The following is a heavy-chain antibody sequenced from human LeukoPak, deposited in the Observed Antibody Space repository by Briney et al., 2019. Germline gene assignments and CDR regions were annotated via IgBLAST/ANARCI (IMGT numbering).Heavy chain of an antibody. Sequence: PTETLSLTCTVSDDSVSSSRYYWTWIRQPPGKGGEWIGYIYHGSATYNPSLESRVTLSMDTSKNQYSLKMTSVTAADTAVYYCAREGGRQWLVSGALDSWGQGTLVTVSS. CDR2: IYHGSA. CDR1: DDSVSSSRYY. J-gene: IGHJ5*01. D-gene: IGHD6-19*01. V-gene: IGHV4-61*01. CDR3: AREGGRQWLVSGALDS.